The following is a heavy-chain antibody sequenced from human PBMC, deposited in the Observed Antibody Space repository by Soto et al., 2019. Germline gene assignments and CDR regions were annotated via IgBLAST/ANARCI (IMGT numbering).Heavy chain of an antibody. V-gene: IGHV1-3*01. CDR2: VNPATGNT. J-gene: IGHJ5*02. CDR1: GYTFATFS. CDR3: ARRYKSAGWLEP. Sequence: QVPLVQSGAAVKKPGASVKVSCKASGYTFATFSIHWVRQAPGQGLEWMGWVNPATGNTEYSEKFQDRVTITRDTSASTAYMELRGLRSEDTAVYYCARRYKSAGWLEPWGQGTLVTVSS. D-gene: IGHD5-18*01.